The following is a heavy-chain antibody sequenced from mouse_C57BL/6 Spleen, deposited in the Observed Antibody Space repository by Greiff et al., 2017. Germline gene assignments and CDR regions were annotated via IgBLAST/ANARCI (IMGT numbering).Heavy chain of an antibody. J-gene: IGHJ2*01. CDR3: ARKGYGKELDD. Sequence: QVQLQQPGAELVMPGASVKLSCKASGYTFTSYWMHWVKQRPGQGLEWIGEIDPSDSYTNYNQKFKGKSTLTVDKSSSTAYMQLSSLTSEDSAVYYCARKGYGKELDDWGQGTTLTVAS. CDR1: GYTFTSYW. V-gene: IGHV1-69*01. CDR2: IDPSDSYT. D-gene: IGHD1-1*01.